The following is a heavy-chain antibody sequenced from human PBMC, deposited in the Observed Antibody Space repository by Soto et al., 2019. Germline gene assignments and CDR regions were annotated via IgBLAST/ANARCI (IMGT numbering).Heavy chain of an antibody. CDR2: ITVGTGST. D-gene: IGHD3-22*01. J-gene: IGHJ4*01. Sequence: SVKVSCKASGFIFTSSSVQWVRQARGQRLEWIGWITVGTGSTNYAQKFQERVTLTRDMSTSTAYMELSNLRSEDTALYYCAAGDSSGYYGGWGQGTQVTVSS. CDR3: AAGDSSGYYGG. V-gene: IGHV1-58*01. CDR1: GFIFTSSS.